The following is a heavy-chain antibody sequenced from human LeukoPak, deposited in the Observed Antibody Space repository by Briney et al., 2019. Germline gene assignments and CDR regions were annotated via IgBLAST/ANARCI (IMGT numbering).Heavy chain of an antibody. V-gene: IGHV4-59*01. CDR2: IYNSGST. CDR3: ARDGLQGSIL. Sequence: PSETLSLTCTVSGGSISGYYWSWIRQPQGKGLEWIGYIYNSGSTTYNPSLKSRVTISVDTSKNQFSLRLRSVTAVDTAVYYCARDGLQGSILWGQGTLVTVSS. CDR1: GGSISGYY. D-gene: IGHD4-11*01. J-gene: IGHJ4*02.